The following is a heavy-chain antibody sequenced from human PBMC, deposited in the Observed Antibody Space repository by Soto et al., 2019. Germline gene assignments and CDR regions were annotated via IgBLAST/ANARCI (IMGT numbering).Heavy chain of an antibody. CDR3: AKATYSGWYFDY. CDR1: GFTFSSYA. CDR2: ISGSGGST. Sequence: EVQLLESGGGLVQPGGSLRLSCAASGFTFSSYAMSWVRQAPGKGLEWVSAISGSGGSTYYADSVKGRFTISRDNSKNTLYLQMNSLRAENTAVYYCAKATYSGWYFDYWGQGTLVTVSS. J-gene: IGHJ4*02. D-gene: IGHD6-19*01. V-gene: IGHV3-23*01.